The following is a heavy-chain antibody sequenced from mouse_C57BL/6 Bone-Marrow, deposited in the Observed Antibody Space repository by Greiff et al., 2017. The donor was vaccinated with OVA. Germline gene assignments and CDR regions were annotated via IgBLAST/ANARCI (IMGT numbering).Heavy chain of an antibody. Sequence: QVQLQQPGAELVKPGASVKISCKASGYAFSSSWMNWVKQRPGKGLEWIGRIYPGDGDTNYNGKFKGKATLTADKSSSTAYMQLSSLTSEDSAVYFCASSRQLRPYYFDYWGQGTTLTVSS. J-gene: IGHJ2*01. CDR3: ASSRQLRPYYFDY. V-gene: IGHV1-82*01. CDR1: GYAFSSSW. D-gene: IGHD3-2*02. CDR2: IYPGDGDT.